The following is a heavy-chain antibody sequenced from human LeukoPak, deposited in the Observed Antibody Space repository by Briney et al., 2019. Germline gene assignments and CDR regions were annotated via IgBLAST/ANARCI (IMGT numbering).Heavy chain of an antibody. CDR2: IIPIFGTA. CDR1: GGTFSSYA. J-gene: IGHJ4*02. D-gene: IGHD5-18*01. Sequence: SVKVSCKASGGTFSSYAISWVRQAPGQGLEWMGGIIPIFGTANYAQKFQGRVTITADKSTSTAYMELSSLRSEDTAVYYCARGPYTAMATSGFDYRGQGTLVTVSS. V-gene: IGHV1-69*06. CDR3: ARGPYTAMATSGFDY.